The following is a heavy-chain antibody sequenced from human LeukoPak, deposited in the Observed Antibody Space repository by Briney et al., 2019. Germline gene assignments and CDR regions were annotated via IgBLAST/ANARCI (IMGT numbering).Heavy chain of an antibody. CDR3: ARDTMTPVTPGFSS. V-gene: IGHV4-59*12. J-gene: IGHJ5*02. D-gene: IGHD4-23*01. Sequence: SETLSLTCTVSGGSISSYYWSWIRQPPGKGLEWIGYIYYSGSTYYNPSLKSRVTISVDTSKNQFSLKLSSVTAADTAVYYCARDTMTPVTPGFSSWGQETRVTVSS. CDR1: GGSISSYY. CDR2: IYYSGST.